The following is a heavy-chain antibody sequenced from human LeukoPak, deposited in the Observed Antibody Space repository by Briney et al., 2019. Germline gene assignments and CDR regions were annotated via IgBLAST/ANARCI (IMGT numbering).Heavy chain of an antibody. V-gene: IGHV3-74*01. CDR1: GFNFKNHW. Sequence: GGSLRLSCAAAGFNFKNHWMHWGRHAPGKGLEWVSRIINDGSSTTYADSVKGRFTISRDNAKATLYLQMNSLRVEDTDVYYCARVADGDKYGGRDYWGQGALVIVSS. J-gene: IGHJ4*02. CDR3: ARVADGDKYGGRDY. D-gene: IGHD5-24*01. CDR2: IINDGSST.